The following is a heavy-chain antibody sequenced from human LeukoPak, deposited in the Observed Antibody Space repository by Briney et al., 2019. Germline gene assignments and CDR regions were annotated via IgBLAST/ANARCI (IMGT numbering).Heavy chain of an antibody. CDR3: ARDYSGSDCSGGSCYFSERNYYYYYGMDV. V-gene: IGHV1-2*02. J-gene: IGHJ6*02. D-gene: IGHD2-15*01. CDR1: GYTFTGYY. CDR2: INPNSGGT. Sequence: ASVKVSCKASGYTFTGYYMHWVRQAPGQGLEWMGWINPNSGGTNYAQKFQGRVTMSRDTSISTAYMDLNRLRSDDTAVYYCARDYSGSDCSGGSCYFSERNYYYYYGMDVWGQGTTVTVSS.